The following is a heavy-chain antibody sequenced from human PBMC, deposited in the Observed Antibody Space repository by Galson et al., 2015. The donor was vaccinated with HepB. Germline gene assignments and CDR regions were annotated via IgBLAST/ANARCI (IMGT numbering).Heavy chain of an antibody. D-gene: IGHD6-13*01. V-gene: IGHV3-49*04. Sequence: SLRLSCAASGFTFGDYAMSWVRQAPGKGLEWVGFIRSKAYGGTTEYAASVKGRFTISRDDSKSIAYLQVNSLKTEDTAVYYCTRVVRPRIAAAGTLDYWGQGTLVTVSS. CDR2: IRSKAYGGTT. CDR1: GFTFGDYA. CDR3: TRVVRPRIAAAGTLDY. J-gene: IGHJ4*02.